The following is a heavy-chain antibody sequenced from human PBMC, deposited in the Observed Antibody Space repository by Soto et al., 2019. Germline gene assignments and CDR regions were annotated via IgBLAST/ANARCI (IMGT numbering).Heavy chain of an antibody. CDR3: ARGGLYDFWSGYRFDY. CDR2: ISAYNGNT. Sequence: ASVKVSCKASGYTFTSYGISWVRQAPGQGLEWMGWISAYNGNTNYAQKLQGRVTMTTDTSTSTAYMELRSLRSDDTAVYYCARGGLYDFWSGYRFDYWGQGTLVTVSS. V-gene: IGHV1-18*01. J-gene: IGHJ4*02. D-gene: IGHD3-3*01. CDR1: GYTFTSYG.